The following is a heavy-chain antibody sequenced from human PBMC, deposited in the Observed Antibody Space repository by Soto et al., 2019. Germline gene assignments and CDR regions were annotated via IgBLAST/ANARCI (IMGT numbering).Heavy chain of an antibody. D-gene: IGHD6-6*01. J-gene: IGHJ4*02. V-gene: IGHV4-39*01. CDR1: GGSISSSSYY. CDR3: ARQHKGAARRTIDY. Sequence: SETLSLTCTVSGGSISSSSYYWGWIRQPPGKGLEWIGSIYYSGSTYYNPSLKSRVTISVDTSKNQFSLKLSSVTAADTAVYYCARQHKGAARRTIDYWGQGTLVTVSS. CDR2: IYYSGST.